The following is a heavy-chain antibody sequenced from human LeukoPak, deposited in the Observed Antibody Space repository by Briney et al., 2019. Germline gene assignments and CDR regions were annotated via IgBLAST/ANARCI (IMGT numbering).Heavy chain of an antibody. D-gene: IGHD3-10*01. CDR2: INQDGSDM. V-gene: IGHV3-7*03. J-gene: IGHJ3*01. CDR3: ARDFPGIGRGTFDF. Sequence: GGSLRLSCAASGFTFSSYSMNWVRLTPGKGLEWVAKINQDGSDMYYVDSVKGRFFVSRDNARNLVYLQMNSLRVDDTAVYYCARDFPGIGRGTFDFWGQGTIIIVSS. CDR1: GFTFSSYS.